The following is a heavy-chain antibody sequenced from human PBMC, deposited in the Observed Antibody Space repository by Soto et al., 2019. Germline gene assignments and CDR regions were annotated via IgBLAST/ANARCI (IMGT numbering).Heavy chain of an antibody. J-gene: IGHJ5*02. CDR3: ARVGSGSYYDFNWFDP. Sequence: SETLSLTCTFSGGSISAYYWSWIRQPPGKGLEWIGHIYYSGSTNYSPSLKSRVTISIDTSKRQFSLKLRSVTAADTAVYYCARVGSGSYYDFNWFDPWGQGKVVTV. D-gene: IGHD1-26*01. V-gene: IGHV4-59*01. CDR2: IYYSGST. CDR1: GGSISAYY.